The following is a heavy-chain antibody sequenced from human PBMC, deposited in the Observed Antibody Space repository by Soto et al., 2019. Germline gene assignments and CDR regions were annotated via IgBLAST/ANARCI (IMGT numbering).Heavy chain of an antibody. CDR3: ARDLEGYMPRYYYGMDV. V-gene: IGHV3-33*01. J-gene: IGHJ6*02. D-gene: IGHD5-12*01. CDR1: GFTFSSYG. Sequence: PGGSLRLSCAASGFTFSSYGMHWVRQAPGKGLEWVAVIWYDGSNKYYADSVKGRFTISRDNSKNTLYLQMNSLRAEDTAVYYCARDLEGYMPRYYYGMDVWGQGTTVTVSS. CDR2: IWYDGSNK.